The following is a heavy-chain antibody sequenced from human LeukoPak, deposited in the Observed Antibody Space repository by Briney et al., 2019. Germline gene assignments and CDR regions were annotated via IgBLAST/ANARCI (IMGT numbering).Heavy chain of an antibody. J-gene: IGHJ4*02. CDR1: GFTFSSYG. CDR3: AKDRGHPLSYYFDY. Sequence: QTGGSLRLSCAVSGFTFSSYGMSWVRQAPGKGLEWVSAISGSGGSTYYADSVKGRFTISRDNSKNTLYLQMNSLRAEDTAVYYCAKDRGHPLSYYFDYWGQGTLVTVSS. D-gene: IGHD3-10*01. CDR2: ISGSGGST. V-gene: IGHV3-23*01.